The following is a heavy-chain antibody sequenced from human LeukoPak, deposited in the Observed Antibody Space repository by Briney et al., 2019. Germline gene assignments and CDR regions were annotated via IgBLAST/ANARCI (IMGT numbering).Heavy chain of an antibody. CDR2: IYYGGST. V-gene: IGHV4-59*01. Sequence: SETLSLTCTVSGGSISDYYWSWTRQPPGKGLEWIGYIYYGGSTNYNPSLQSRVTISVDTSKNQFSLKLSSVTAADTAVYYCARGLELLRLDYWGQGTLVTVSS. D-gene: IGHD1-26*01. CDR3: ARGLELLRLDY. CDR1: GGSISDYY. J-gene: IGHJ4*02.